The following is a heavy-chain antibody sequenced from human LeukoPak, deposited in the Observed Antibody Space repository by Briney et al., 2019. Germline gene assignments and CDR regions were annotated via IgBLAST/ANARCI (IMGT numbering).Heavy chain of an antibody. CDR2: MNPNSGNT. D-gene: IGHD3-3*01. V-gene: IGHV1-8*01. CDR3: ARGGLSGQWFDP. Sequence: ASVKVSCKASGYTFTSYDINWVRQAPGQGLEWMGWMNPNSGNTGYAQKFQGRVTMTRNTSINTAYMELSSLRSEDTVVYYCARGGLSGQWFDPWGQGTLVTVSS. J-gene: IGHJ5*02. CDR1: GYTFTSYD.